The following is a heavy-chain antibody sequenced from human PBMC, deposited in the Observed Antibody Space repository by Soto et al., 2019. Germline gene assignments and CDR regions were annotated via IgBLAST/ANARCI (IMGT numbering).Heavy chain of an antibody. CDR3: AKNIGGFSGYANFDY. D-gene: IGHD5-12*01. CDR2: ITAGGFNT. J-gene: IGHJ4*02. CDR1: GFTFSNDD. V-gene: IGHV3-23*01. Sequence: EVQLLESGGDLVQPGGSLGLSCVASGFTFSNDDLSWVRQASGKGLEWVSAITAGGFNTYYADSVKGRFTISRDNSKNTLYLQMNSLRAEDTAVYYCAKNIGGFSGYANFDYWGQGTLVTVSS.